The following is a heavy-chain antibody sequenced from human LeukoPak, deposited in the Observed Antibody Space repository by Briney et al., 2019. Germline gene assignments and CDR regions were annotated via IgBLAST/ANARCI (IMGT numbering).Heavy chain of an antibody. CDR2: INHSGST. J-gene: IGHJ4*02. CDR1: GGSISSSSYY. V-gene: IGHV4-39*07. Sequence: SETLSLTCTVSGGSISSSSYYWGWLRQPPGKGLEWIGEINHSGSTNYNPSLKSRVTISVDTSKNQFSLKLSSVTAADTAVYYCARGFLAAGAGRGYCSSTSCRPFDYWGQGTLVTVSS. D-gene: IGHD2-2*01. CDR3: ARGFLAAGAGRGYCSSTSCRPFDY.